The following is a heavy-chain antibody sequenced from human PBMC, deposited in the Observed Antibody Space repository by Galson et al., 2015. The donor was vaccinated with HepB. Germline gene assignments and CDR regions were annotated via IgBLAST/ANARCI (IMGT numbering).Heavy chain of an antibody. CDR2: ISSDSSYI. V-gene: IGHV3-21*01. CDR1: GFTFSYYN. D-gene: IGHD6-19*01. Sequence: SLRLSCAASGFTFSYYNMNWVRQAPGKGLEWVSSISSDSSYIYYADSVKGRFTISRDNAKNSLYLQMNSLRAEDTAVYYCARDPRGSSGWWPSNWFDPWGQGTLVTVSS. J-gene: IGHJ5*02. CDR3: ARDPRGSSGWWPSNWFDP.